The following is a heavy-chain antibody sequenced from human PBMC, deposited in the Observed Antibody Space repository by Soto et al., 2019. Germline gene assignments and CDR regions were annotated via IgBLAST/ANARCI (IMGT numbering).Heavy chain of an antibody. V-gene: IGHV4-34*01. CDR3: ARTQYQLLYMSWFDP. D-gene: IGHD2-2*02. Sequence: PGKGLEWIGEINHSGSTNYNPSLKSRVTISVDTSKNQFSLKLSSVTAADTAVYYCARTQYQLLYMSWFDPWGQGTLVTVSS. CDR2: INHSGST. J-gene: IGHJ5*02.